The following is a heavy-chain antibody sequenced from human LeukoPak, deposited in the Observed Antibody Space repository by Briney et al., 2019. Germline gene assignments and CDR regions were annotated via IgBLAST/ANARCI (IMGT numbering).Heavy chain of an antibody. D-gene: IGHD5-18*01. Sequence: PGGSLRLSCSASGLTFSSYAMHWVRQAPGKGLEYVSAISSNGGSTYYADSVKGRFTISRDNSKNTLYLQMSSLRAEDTAVYYCVKDLVGYSYGYDFDYWGQGTLVTVSS. J-gene: IGHJ4*02. CDR2: ISSNGGST. CDR1: GLTFSSYA. V-gene: IGHV3-64D*06. CDR3: VKDLVGYSYGYDFDY.